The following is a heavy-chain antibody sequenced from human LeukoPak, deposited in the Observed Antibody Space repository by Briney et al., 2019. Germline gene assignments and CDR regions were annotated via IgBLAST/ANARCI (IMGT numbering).Heavy chain of an antibody. CDR3: AREGSFYGTRDF. V-gene: IGHV4-61*02. CDR2: IFKAGTT. CDR1: GVSMSTGTYY. Sequence: SQTLSLTCTVSGVSMSTGTYYWSWIRQPAGKGLEGIGRIFKAGTTYYNPSLTSRATISIDTSKNQFFLNVTSVTAADTAVYYCAREGSFYGTRDFWGQGTLVSVSP. J-gene: IGHJ4*02. D-gene: IGHD1-14*01.